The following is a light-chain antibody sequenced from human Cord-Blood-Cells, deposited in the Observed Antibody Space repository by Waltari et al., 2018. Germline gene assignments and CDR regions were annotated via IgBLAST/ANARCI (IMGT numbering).Light chain of an antibody. J-gene: IGKJ2*01. CDR1: QSVSSN. CDR3: QQYKNWPPYT. Sequence: EIVMTQSPATLSVSQGERATLSCRASQSVSSNLAWYQQKPGQAPRLLIYGASTRATGIPARFSGSGSGTEFTLTISSLQSEDFAVYYCQQYKNWPPYTFGQGTKLEIK. V-gene: IGKV3-15*01. CDR2: GAS.